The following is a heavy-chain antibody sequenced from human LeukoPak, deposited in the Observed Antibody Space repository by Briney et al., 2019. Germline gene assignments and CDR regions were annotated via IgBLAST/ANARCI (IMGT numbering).Heavy chain of an antibody. CDR1: GFTFSSYA. J-gene: IGHJ4*02. V-gene: IGHV3-30-3*01. CDR3: ARDLNAYYDILTGYCIAGGALDY. Sequence: PGGSLRLSCAASGFTFSSYAMHWVRQAPGKGLEWVAVISYDGSNKYYADSVKGRFTISRDNSKNTLYLQMNSLRAEDTAVYYCARDLNAYYDILTGYCIAGGALDYWGQGTLVTVSS. D-gene: IGHD3-9*01. CDR2: ISYDGSNK.